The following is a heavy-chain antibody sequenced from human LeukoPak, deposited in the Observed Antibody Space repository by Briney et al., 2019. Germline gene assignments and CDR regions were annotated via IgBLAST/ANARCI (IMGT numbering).Heavy chain of an antibody. CDR1: GYTFTHQW. Sequence: THGESLKISCKASGYTFTHQWIGWVRQMSGSGLEWMGIIYPRDSDTIYSPSFQGHVTISADTSINTAYLEWSSLEASDTAIYYCARHSDVIGASWGQGTLVTVSS. D-gene: IGHD3-10*01. CDR2: IYPRDSDT. V-gene: IGHV5-51*01. J-gene: IGHJ4*02. CDR3: ARHSDVIGAS.